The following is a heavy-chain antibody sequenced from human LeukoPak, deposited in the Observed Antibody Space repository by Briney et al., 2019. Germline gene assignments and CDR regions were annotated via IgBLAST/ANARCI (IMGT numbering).Heavy chain of an antibody. CDR3: AKSNGYGLIDI. CDR1: GFSISSGYF. J-gene: IGHJ3*02. V-gene: IGHV4-38-2*02. D-gene: IGHD3-10*01. CDR2: IFYSGST. Sequence: SETLSLTCTVSGFSISSGYFWGWIRQPPGKGLEWIGNIFYSGSTYYGPSLKSRLTISLDTSRNQFSLKLNSVTAADTAVYYCAKSNGYGLIDIWGQGTMVTVSS.